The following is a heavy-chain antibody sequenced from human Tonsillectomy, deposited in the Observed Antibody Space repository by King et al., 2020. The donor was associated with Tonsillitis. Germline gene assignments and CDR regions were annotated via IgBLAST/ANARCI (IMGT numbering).Heavy chain of an antibody. CDR1: GFTFSSYA. CDR2: ISGSGGST. V-gene: IGHV3-23*04. Sequence: VQLVESGGGLVQPGGSLRLSCAASGFTFSSYAMSWVRQAPGKGLEWVSAISGSGGSTYYADSVKGRFTISRDNSKNTLYLQMNSLRAEDTAVYYCAKDWGSKGVIITHDAFGIWGQGTMLTVSS. CDR3: AKDWGSKGVIITHDAFGI. D-gene: IGHD3-22*01. J-gene: IGHJ3*02.